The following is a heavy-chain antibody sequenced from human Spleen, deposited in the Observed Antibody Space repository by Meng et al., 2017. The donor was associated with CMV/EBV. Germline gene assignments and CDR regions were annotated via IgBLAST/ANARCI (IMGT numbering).Heavy chain of an antibody. CDR1: GFTFSNYA. CDR3: ARDLLSAFDI. CDR2: ITGSGATT. Sequence: GESLKISCAASGFTFSNYAMTWVRQAPGKGLEWASAITGSGATTYYADSVTGRFTISRDNSKNTLYLQMNSLRAEDTAVYYCARDLLSAFDIWGQGTMVTVSS. V-gene: IGHV3-23*01. J-gene: IGHJ3*02.